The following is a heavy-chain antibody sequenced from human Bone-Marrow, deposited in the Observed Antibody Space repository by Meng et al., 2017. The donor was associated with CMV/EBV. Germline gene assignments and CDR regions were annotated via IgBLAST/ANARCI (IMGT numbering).Heavy chain of an antibody. J-gene: IGHJ4*02. CDR3: AREPVCSSTSCIHYFDY. V-gene: IGHV3-66*02. Sequence: GGSLRLSCAASRFTVSSNYMSWVRQAPGKGLEWVSVIYSGGSTYYADSVKDRFTISRDNSKNTLYLQMNSLRAEDTAVYYCAREPVCSSTSCIHYFDYWGQGTLVTVSS. D-gene: IGHD2-2*01. CDR1: RFTVSSNY. CDR2: IYSGGST.